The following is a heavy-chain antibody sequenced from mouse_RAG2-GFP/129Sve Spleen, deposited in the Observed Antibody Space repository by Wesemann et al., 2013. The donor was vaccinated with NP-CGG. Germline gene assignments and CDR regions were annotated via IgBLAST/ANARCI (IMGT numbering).Heavy chain of an antibody. CDR3: ARDRGYFDV. V-gene: IGHV5-4*02. CDR2: ISDGGSYT. J-gene: IGHJ1*01. Sequence: GGGLVKPGGSLKLSCAASGFTFSDYYMYWVRQTPEKRLEWVATISDGGSYTYYPDSVKGRFTISRDNAKNNLYLQMSSLKSEDTAMYYCARDRGYFDVWGAGTTVTVSS. CDR1: GFTFSDYY. D-gene: IGHD3-1*01.